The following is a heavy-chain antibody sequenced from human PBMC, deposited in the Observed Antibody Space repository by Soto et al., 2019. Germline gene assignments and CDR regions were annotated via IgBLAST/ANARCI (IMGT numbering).Heavy chain of an antibody. Sequence: EVQLVESGGGLVQPGGSLRLSCAASGFTFSSYWMHWVHQAPGKWLVWVSRINSGGSSTSYADSVKGRFTISRDNAKNTLYLQLNSLRAEDTAVYYCAVPYLYSSSTFDMWGQGTMVTVSS. V-gene: IGHV3-74*01. J-gene: IGHJ3*02. CDR1: GFTFSSYW. CDR3: AVPYLYSSSTFDM. D-gene: IGHD6-6*01. CDR2: INSGGSST.